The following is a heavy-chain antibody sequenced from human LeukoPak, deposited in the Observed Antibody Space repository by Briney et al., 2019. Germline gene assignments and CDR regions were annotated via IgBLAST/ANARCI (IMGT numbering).Heavy chain of an antibody. CDR3: TRNAGKGSKDFEFDY. CDR1: GFTFSNYW. V-gene: IGHV3-74*01. CDR2: IDTEGSSI. D-gene: IGHD1-14*01. J-gene: IGHJ4*02. Sequence: QTGGSLRLSCAASGFTFSNYWMHWVRHVPGKGLVWVSRIDTEGSSIIYADSVRGRFTISRDNSKNTLFLLMNTPRAEDTAVYYCTRNAGKGSKDFEFDYWGPGIRVTVSS.